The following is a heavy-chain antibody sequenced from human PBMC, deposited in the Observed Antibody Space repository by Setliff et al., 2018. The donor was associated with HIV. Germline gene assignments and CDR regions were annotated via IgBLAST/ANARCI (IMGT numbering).Heavy chain of an antibody. D-gene: IGHD3-10*01. CDR1: GGTFGTHA. V-gene: IGHV1-69*06. CDR2: IIPILGTT. CDR3: ALDYGDNWFDP. Sequence: GASVKVSCKASGGTFGTHAISWVRQAPGQGLQWMGRIIPILGTTDYAQKFQGRVTITAAKSTVAVYMYLSSPTLEDTAVYYCALDYGDNWFDPRGQGTRVTVSS. J-gene: IGHJ5*02.